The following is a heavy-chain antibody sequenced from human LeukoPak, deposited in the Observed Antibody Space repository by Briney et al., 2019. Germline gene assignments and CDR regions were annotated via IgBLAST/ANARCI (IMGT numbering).Heavy chain of an antibody. J-gene: IGHJ4*02. CDR2: ISGSGGST. D-gene: IGHD3-3*01. V-gene: IGHV3-23*01. CDR3: AKDPAEYDFWSGSHHDH. Sequence: GGSLRLSCAASGFTFSSYAMSWVRQAPGKGLEWVSAISGSGGSTYYADSVKGRFTISRDNSKNTLYLQMNSLRAEDTAVYYCAKDPAEYDFWSGSHHDHWGQGTLVTVSS. CDR1: GFTFSSYA.